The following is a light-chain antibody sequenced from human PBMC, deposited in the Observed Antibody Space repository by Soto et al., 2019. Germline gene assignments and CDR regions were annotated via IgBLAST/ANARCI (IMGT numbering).Light chain of an antibody. CDR1: QGIGND. CDR3: LQAHSYPLT. V-gene: IGKV1-6*01. Sequence: AIQMTQSPSSLSASLGDRVTITCRASQGIGNDLGWYQQKSGKAPKLLIYAASNLQGGFPSRFSGSGSGTDFTLTISGLQPEDVATYYCLQAHSYPLTFGGGTKV. J-gene: IGKJ4*01. CDR2: AAS.